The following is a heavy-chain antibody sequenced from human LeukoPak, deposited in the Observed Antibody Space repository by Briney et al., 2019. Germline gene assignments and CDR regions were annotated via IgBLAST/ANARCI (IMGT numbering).Heavy chain of an antibody. Sequence: GGSLRLSCAASGFAFSVYATNWLRQPPGEGLEWVSTINANSGTTSYAASVRGRFTISRDNSKNTLYLQLNTLRADDTATYYCAKPISGGLAVTADWFHPWGQGTLVVVSS. CDR3: AKPISGGLAVTADWFHP. J-gene: IGHJ5*01. CDR2: INANSGTT. D-gene: IGHD6-19*01. V-gene: IGHV3-23*01. CDR1: GFAFSVYA.